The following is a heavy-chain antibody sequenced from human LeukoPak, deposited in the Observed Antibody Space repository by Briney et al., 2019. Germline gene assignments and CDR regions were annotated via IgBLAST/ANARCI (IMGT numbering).Heavy chain of an antibody. V-gene: IGHV3-7*01. CDR1: GFTFSSYG. CDR3: ARELPVVPAAIDAFDI. D-gene: IGHD2-2*01. CDR2: IKQDGSEK. Sequence: PGGSLRLSCAASGFTFSSYGMHWVRQAPGKGLEWVANIKQDGSEKYYVDSVKGRFTISRDNAKNSLYLQMNSLRAEDTAVYYCARELPVVPAAIDAFDIWGQGTMVTVSS. J-gene: IGHJ3*02.